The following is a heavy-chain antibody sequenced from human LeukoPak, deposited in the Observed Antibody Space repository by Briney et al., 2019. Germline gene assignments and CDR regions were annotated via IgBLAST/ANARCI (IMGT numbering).Heavy chain of an antibody. CDR3: AKYGNSGWVIDN. Sequence: PSDTLSLTCTVSGGSIGSDYWTWIRQPPGRGLEYIGYIYYTGGTNCNPSLKSRVTISVDTSKNQFSLKLSSVTAADTAVYFCAKYGNSGWVIDNWGQGTLVTVSS. D-gene: IGHD6-19*01. V-gene: IGHV4-59*08. CDR1: GGSIGSDY. J-gene: IGHJ4*02. CDR2: IYYTGGT.